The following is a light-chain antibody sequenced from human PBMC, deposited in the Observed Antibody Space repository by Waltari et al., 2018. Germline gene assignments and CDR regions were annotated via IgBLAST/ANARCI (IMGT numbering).Light chain of an antibody. CDR3: QSYDSSLGGYV. Sequence: QSVLAPPPPVSGSPGQRVTVSRTWSSPNIGAGYDVTWSQQLPGTAPKLLIYAYTNRPSGVPDRFSGSKSGSSASLAITGLQADDEADYYCQSYDSSLGGYVFGTGTKVTVL. J-gene: IGLJ1*01. CDR2: AYT. CDR1: SPNIGAGYD. V-gene: IGLV1-40*01.